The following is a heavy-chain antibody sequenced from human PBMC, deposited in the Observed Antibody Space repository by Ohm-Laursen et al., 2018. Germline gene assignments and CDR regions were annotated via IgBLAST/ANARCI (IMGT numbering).Heavy chain of an antibody. CDR2: IKSKTDGGTT. CDR1: GFTFSNAW. D-gene: IGHD4-11*01. Sequence: SLRLSCAASGFTFSNAWMSWVRQAPGKGLEWVGRIKSKTDGGTTDYAAPVKGRFTISRDDSKNTLYLQMNSLKTEDTAVYYCTTDPVGLQSYYYYGMDVWGQGTTVTVSS. J-gene: IGHJ6*02. V-gene: IGHV3-15*01. CDR3: TTDPVGLQSYYYYGMDV.